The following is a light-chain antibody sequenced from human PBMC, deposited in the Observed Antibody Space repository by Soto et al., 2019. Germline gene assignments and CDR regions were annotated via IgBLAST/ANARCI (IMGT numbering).Light chain of an antibody. V-gene: IGKV3-20*01. CDR1: QSVSSS. J-gene: IGKJ1*01. CDR2: GAS. CDR3: QQYGSSPQT. Sequence: EIVVTQSPATLSVSPGERVTLSCRASQSVSSSLAWYQQRPGQAPRLLIYGASSRATGIPDRFSGSGSGTDFTLTISRLEPEDFAVYYCQQYGSSPQTFGQGTKVDIK.